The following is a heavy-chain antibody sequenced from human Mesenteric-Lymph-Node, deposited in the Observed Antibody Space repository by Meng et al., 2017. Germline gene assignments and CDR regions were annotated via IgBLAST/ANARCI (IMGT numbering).Heavy chain of an antibody. D-gene: IGHD4-17*01. CDR1: GGSISSGGYY. CDR3: ARDRKHYGERGWFDP. Sequence: QVQLQESAPGLVKPSQTLFLTCTVSGGSISSGGYYWSWIRQHPGKGLEWIGYIYYSGSTYYNPSLKSRVTISIDRSKNQFSLKLSSVTAADTAVYYCARDRKHYGERGWFDPWGQGTLVTVSS. CDR2: IYYSGST. V-gene: IGHV4-30-4*08. J-gene: IGHJ5*02.